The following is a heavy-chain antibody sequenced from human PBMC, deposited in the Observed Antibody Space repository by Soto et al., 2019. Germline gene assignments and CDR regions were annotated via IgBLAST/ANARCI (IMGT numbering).Heavy chain of an antibody. D-gene: IGHD4-17*01. CDR2: IHRASTYI. J-gene: IGHJ4*02. Sequence: EVQLVESGGGLVKPGGSLRLSCATSGFTFSSFDMDWVRQAPGKGLEWVSSIHRASTYIYYADSVRGRFTISRDNAKSPLYLQMTSLTVEDKAVYYCAGRAVTTYHFFDYWGQGALVTVSS. CDR1: GFTFSSFD. CDR3: AGRAVTTYHFFDY. V-gene: IGHV3-21*06.